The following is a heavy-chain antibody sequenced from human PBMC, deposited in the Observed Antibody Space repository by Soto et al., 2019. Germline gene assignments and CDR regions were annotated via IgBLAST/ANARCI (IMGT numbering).Heavy chain of an antibody. J-gene: IGHJ6*03. Sequence: SETLSLTCAVSSGSISSSNWWSWVRQPPGKGLEWIGEIYHSGSTNYNPSLKSRVTISVDKSKNQFSLKLSSVTAADTAVYYCARAGTYFDFWSSPESPYYMDVWGKGTTGTVSS. D-gene: IGHD3-3*01. CDR1: SGSISSSNW. V-gene: IGHV4-4*02. CDR3: ARAGTYFDFWSSPESPYYMDV. CDR2: IYHSGST.